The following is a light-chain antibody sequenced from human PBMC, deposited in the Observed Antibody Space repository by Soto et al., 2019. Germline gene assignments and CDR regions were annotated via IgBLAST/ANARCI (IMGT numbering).Light chain of an antibody. CDR2: GTS. Sequence: EIVMTHSPATLSVSPGEIATLSCGASQSVSSNLAWYQQTPGQAPRLLIYGTSTRATGVPARFSGSGSGTEFTLSISSLQSEDFAVYYCHQYNNWPPWTFGHGTKVDIK. CDR3: HQYNNWPPWT. J-gene: IGKJ1*01. CDR1: QSVSSN. V-gene: IGKV3-15*01.